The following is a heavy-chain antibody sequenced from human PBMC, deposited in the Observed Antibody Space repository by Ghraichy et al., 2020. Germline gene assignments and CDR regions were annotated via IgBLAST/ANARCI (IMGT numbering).Heavy chain of an antibody. CDR1: GGSISSGGYY. D-gene: IGHD2-15*01. CDR3: ARDRLYYYYYYYGMDV. CDR2: IYYSGST. Sequence: SETLSLTCTVSGGSISSGGYYWSWIRQHPGKGLEWIGYIYYSGSTYYNPSLKSRVTISVDTSTNQFSLKLSSVTAADTAVYYCARDRLYYYYYYYGMDVWGQGTTVTVSS. J-gene: IGHJ6*02. V-gene: IGHV4-31*03.